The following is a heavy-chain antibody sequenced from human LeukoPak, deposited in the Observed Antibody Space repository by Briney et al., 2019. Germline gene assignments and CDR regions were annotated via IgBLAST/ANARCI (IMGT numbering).Heavy chain of an antibody. J-gene: IGHJ4*02. D-gene: IGHD5-18*01. CDR1: GFTFSSYW. CDR2: IKKDGSEK. V-gene: IGHV3-7*01. CDR3: ARYLSGVTGYTYGRGIDY. Sequence: GGSLRLSCAASGFTFSSYWMSWVRQAPGKGLEWVANIKKDGSEKYYVDSVKGRFTISRDNAKTSLYLQMNSLRAEDTAVYYCARYLSGVTGYTYGRGIDYWGRGTLVTVSS.